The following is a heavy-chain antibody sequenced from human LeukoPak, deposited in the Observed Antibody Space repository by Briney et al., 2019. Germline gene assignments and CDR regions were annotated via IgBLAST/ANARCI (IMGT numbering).Heavy chain of an antibody. CDR3: AREVRGYYFDY. J-gene: IGHJ4*02. D-gene: IGHD3-22*01. V-gene: IGHV3-21*04. CDR1: GFTFRSYS. CDR2: ISSSSSYI. Sequence: PGGSLRLSXAASGFTFRSYSMNWVRQAPGKGLEWVSSISSSSSYIYYADSVKGRFTISRDNAKNSLYLQMNGLRAEDTAVYYCAREVRGYYFDYWGQGTLVTVSS.